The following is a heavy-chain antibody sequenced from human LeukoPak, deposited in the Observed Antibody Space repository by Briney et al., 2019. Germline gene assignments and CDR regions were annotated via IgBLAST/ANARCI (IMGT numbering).Heavy chain of an antibody. CDR1: GFNFNNYD. V-gene: IGHV3-13*01. CDR3: ARGWGGHGRSWGALDF. J-gene: IGHJ4*02. CDR2: IGTVADT. D-gene: IGHD3-16*01. Sequence: GGSLRLSCAASGFNFNNYDMHWVRQAAGKRLEGVSGIGTVADTFYPGSVKGRFTISRENAKNSFYLQMNSLRAGDPAVYYCARGWGGHGRSWGALDFWGQGILVTVSS.